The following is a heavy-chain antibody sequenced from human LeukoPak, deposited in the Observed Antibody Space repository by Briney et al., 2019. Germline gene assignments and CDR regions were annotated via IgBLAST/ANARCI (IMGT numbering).Heavy chain of an antibody. CDR3: ARLRGMPNPAWFDP. J-gene: IGHJ5*02. CDR1: GGSISSGGYY. D-gene: IGHD2-15*01. Sequence: PSETLSLTCTVSGGSISSGGYYWSWIRQRPGKGLEWIGYIYYSGSTYYNPSLKSRVTISVDTSKNQFSLKLSSVTAADTAVYYCARLRGMPNPAWFDPWGQGTLVTVSS. CDR2: IYYSGST. V-gene: IGHV4-31*03.